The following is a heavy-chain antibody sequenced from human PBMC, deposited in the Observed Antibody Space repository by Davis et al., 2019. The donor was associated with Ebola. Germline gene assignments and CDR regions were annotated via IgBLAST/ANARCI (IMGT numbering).Heavy chain of an antibody. CDR1: GYTFTSYA. V-gene: IGHV1-3*01. CDR2: INAGNGNT. Sequence: ASVKVSCKASGYTFTSYAMHWVRQAPGQRLEWMGWINAGNGNTKYSQKFQGRVTITRDTSASTAYMELSSLRSEDTAVYYCARSVAVAGYFDYWGQGTLVTASS. J-gene: IGHJ4*02. D-gene: IGHD6-19*01. CDR3: ARSVAVAGYFDY.